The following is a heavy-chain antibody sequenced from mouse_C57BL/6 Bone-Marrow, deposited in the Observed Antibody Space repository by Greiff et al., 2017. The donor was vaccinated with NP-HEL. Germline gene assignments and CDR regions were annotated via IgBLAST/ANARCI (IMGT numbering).Heavy chain of an antibody. CDR3: GGGWFAY. CDR1: GYTFTSYG. CDR2: IYSRSGNT. J-gene: IGHJ3*01. Sequence: VQLQQSGAELARPGASVKLSCKASGYTFTSYGISWVKQRTGQGLEWIGEIYSRSGNTYYNEKFKGKATLTADKSSSTAYMELRSLTSEDAAVYFCGGGWFAYWGRGTLVTVSA. V-gene: IGHV1-81*01.